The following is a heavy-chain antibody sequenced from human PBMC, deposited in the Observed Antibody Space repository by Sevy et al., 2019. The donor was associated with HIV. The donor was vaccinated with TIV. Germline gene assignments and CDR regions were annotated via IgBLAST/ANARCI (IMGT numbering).Heavy chain of an antibody. V-gene: IGHV3-33*06. Sequence: GGSLRLPCAASGFTFSSYGMHWVRQAPGKGLEWVAVIWYDGSNKYYADSVKGRFTISRDNSKNTLYLQMNSLRAEDTAVYYCAKEGDSGYDSDAFDIWGQGTMVTVSS. CDR3: AKEGDSGYDSDAFDI. CDR2: IWYDGSNK. D-gene: IGHD5-12*01. J-gene: IGHJ3*02. CDR1: GFTFSSYG.